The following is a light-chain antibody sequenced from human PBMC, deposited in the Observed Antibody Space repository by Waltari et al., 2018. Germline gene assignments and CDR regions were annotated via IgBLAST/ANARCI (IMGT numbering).Light chain of an antibody. J-gene: IGKJ5*01. V-gene: IGKV1-5*03. CDR3: QQYNSYPST. CDR1: QSISSW. CDR2: KAS. Sequence: DIQMTQSPSTLSASVGDRVTITCRASQSISSWLAWYQQKPGKAPKLLIYKASSLESGVPARFSGRGAGTEFTLTISSLQPDDVATDDCQQYNSYPSTFGQGTRLEIK.